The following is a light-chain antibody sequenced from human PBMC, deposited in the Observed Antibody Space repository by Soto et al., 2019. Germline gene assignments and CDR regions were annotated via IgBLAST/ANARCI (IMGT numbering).Light chain of an antibody. J-gene: IGKJ3*01. V-gene: IGKV1-27*01. Sequence: DIQMTQSPSSLSASVGDRVSITCRESQGISSYLAWYQQKPGKVPKLLIYGASTLHSGVPSRFSGSGSGTDFTLTINSLQPEDVATYYCQRYNSVPNTFGPGTKVDIK. CDR2: GAS. CDR3: QRYNSVPNT. CDR1: QGISSY.